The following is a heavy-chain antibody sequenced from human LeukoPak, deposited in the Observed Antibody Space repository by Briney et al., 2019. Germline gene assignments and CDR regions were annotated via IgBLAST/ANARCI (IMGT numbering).Heavy chain of an antibody. Sequence: PGGSLRLSCAASGFTFSNYWMHWVRQAPGRGPVWVSRINSDGNITTYADSVKGRFTISRDNAKNSLYLQMNSLRAEDTAMYYCARGRYSGTTYYFDYWGQGTLVTVSS. CDR3: ARGRYSGTTYYFDY. CDR1: GFTFSNYW. V-gene: IGHV3-74*01. CDR2: INSDGNIT. J-gene: IGHJ4*02. D-gene: IGHD5-12*01.